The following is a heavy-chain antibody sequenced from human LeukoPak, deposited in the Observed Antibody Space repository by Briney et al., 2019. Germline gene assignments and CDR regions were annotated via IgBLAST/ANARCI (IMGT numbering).Heavy chain of an antibody. CDR1: GFTFSDYY. D-gene: IGHD3-10*01. CDR3: ARGVERFGELKEDAFDI. V-gene: IGHV3-11*05. Sequence: GGSLRLSCAASGFTFSDYYMSWIRQAPGKWLEWVSYISSSSSYTNYADSVKGRFTISRDNAKNSLYLQMNSLRAEDTAVYYCARGVERFGELKEDAFDIWGQGTMVTVSS. J-gene: IGHJ3*02. CDR2: ISSSSSYT.